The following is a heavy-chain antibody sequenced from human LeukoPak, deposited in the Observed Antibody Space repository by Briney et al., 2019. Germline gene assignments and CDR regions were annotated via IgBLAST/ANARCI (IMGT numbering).Heavy chain of an antibody. CDR3: ARDGGDNWNYVYYYYYYMDV. CDR1: GGSFSGYY. CDR2: INHSGST. D-gene: IGHD1-7*01. Sequence: SETLSLTCAVYGGSFSGYYWSWIRQPPGKVLEWIGEINHSGSTNYNPSLKSRVTISVDTSKNQFSLKLSSVTAADTAVYYCARDGGDNWNYVYYYYYYMDVWGKGTTVTVSS. V-gene: IGHV4-34*01. J-gene: IGHJ6*03.